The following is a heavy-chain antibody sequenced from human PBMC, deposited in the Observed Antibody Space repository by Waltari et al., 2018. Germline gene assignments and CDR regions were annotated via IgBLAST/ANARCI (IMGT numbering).Heavy chain of an antibody. CDR2: ISYDGSNK. D-gene: IGHD7-27*01. V-gene: IGHV3-30*18. CDR1: GFTFSSYG. Sequence: QVQLVESGGGVVQPGRSLRLSCAASGFTFSSYGMHWVRQAPGKGLEWVAVISYDGSNKYYADSVKGRFTISRDNSKNTLYLQMNSLRAEDTAVYYCAKDQALSGGFDYWGQGTLVTVSS. J-gene: IGHJ4*02. CDR3: AKDQALSGGFDY.